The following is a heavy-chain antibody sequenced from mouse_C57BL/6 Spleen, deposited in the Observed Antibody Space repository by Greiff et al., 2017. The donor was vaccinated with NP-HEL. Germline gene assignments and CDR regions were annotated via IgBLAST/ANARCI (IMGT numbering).Heavy chain of an antibody. Sequence: EVMLVESGGGLVQPGGSLSLSCAASGFTFTDYYMSWVRQPPGKALEWLGFIRNKANGYTTEYSASVKGRFTISRDNSQSILYLQMNALRAEDSATYYCARYSGGTPFDYWGQGTTLTVSS. CDR3: ARYSGGTPFDY. CDR2: IRNKANGYTT. CDR1: GFTFTDYY. D-gene: IGHD4-1*01. V-gene: IGHV7-3*01. J-gene: IGHJ2*01.